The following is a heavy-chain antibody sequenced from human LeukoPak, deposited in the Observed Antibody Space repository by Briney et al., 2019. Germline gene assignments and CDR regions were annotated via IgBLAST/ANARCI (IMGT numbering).Heavy chain of an antibody. V-gene: IGHV3-30*18. CDR1: GFTFNNAW. Sequence: AGGSLRLSCAASGFTFNNAWMSWVRQAPGKGLEWLTVITYDGETTNYVDTVKGRFTISRDNSKNTVYLQMDSLRTEDTAVYYCAKDRGTITMTQDVWGQGTMVTVSS. D-gene: IGHD3-22*01. CDR3: AKDRGTITMTQDV. J-gene: IGHJ3*01. CDR2: ITYDGETT.